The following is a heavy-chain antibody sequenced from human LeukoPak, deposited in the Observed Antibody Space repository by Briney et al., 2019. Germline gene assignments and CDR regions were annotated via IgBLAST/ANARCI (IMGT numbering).Heavy chain of an antibody. Sequence: GASVKVSCKASGYTFTSYAMHWVRQAPGQRLEWMGWIHAGNGNTKYSQEFQGRVTITRDTSASTAYMELSRLRSDDTAVYYCARAVYYYDSSGYYHWGQGTLVTVSS. CDR3: ARAVYYYDSSGYYH. CDR2: IHAGNGNT. D-gene: IGHD3-22*01. J-gene: IGHJ5*02. V-gene: IGHV1-3*01. CDR1: GYTFTSYA.